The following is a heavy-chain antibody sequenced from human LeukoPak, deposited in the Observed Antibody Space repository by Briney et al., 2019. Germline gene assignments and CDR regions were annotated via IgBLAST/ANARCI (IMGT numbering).Heavy chain of an antibody. D-gene: IGHD3-16*01. J-gene: IGHJ4*02. CDR3: AKGYYDYVWGSYYFDY. V-gene: IGHV3-23*01. CDR2: ISGSGGST. CDR1: GFTFSSYS. Sequence: GGSLRLSCAASGFTFSSYSMNWVRQAPGKGLEWVSAISGSGGSTYYADSVKGRFTISRDNSRDTLYLQMNSLRAEDTAVYYCAKGYYDYVWGSYYFDYWGQGTLVTVSS.